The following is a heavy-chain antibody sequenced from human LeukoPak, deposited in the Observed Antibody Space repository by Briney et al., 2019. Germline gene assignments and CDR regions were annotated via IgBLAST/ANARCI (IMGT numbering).Heavy chain of an antibody. CDR2: IYSNGAT. CDR3: ARYMAYYYSMDV. CDR1: GFAVSSNY. D-gene: IGHD5-24*01. V-gene: IGHV3-66*01. Sequence: GGSLRLSCAASGFAVSSNYMSWVRKAPGKGLEWVSVIYSNGATHYAVSVKGRFTISRDNSKNTLNLQMNSLRAEDTAVYYCARYMAYYYSMDVWGQGTTVTVSS. J-gene: IGHJ6*02.